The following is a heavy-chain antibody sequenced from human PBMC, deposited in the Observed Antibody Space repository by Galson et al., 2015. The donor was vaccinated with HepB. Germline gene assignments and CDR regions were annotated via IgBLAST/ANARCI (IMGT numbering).Heavy chain of an antibody. J-gene: IGHJ3*02. CDR1: GFTFSNYG. Sequence: SLRLSCAASGFTFSNYGIHWVRQAPGKGLEWVAVISYDGSNKNYADSAKGRFTISRDNSKNTLYLQMNSLKSDDTAVYYCAKDPGNPVLLYAFDIWGQGTMVTVSS. V-gene: IGHV3-30*18. CDR3: AKDPGNPVLLYAFDI. CDR2: ISYDGSNK.